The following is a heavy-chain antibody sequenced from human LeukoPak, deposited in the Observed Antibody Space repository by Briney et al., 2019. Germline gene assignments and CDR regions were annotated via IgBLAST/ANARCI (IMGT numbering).Heavy chain of an antibody. CDR3: ARALYSPSDSSGYCPFWWY. CDR1: GFTVSSNY. D-gene: IGHD3-22*01. Sequence: GGSLRLSCAASGFTVSSNYMSWVRQAPGKGLEWVSVIYSGGSTYYAHSVKGRFTISKDNSKNTLYLKMNCLRAEDTAVYYCARALYSPSDSSGYCPFWWYWGQGTLVTVSS. CDR2: IYSGGST. J-gene: IGHJ4*02. V-gene: IGHV3-53*01.